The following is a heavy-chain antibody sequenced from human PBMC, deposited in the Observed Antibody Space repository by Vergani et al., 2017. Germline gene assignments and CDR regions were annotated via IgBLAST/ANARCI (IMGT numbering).Heavy chain of an antibody. V-gene: IGHV3-49*04. Sequence: EVQLLESGGGLVQPGGSLRLSCAASGFTFGDYAMTWVRQAPGKGLERVAFIRNKAYGGTTEYAASVKGRFTTSRDDSKRLAYLQLSGLKTEDTAVYFCSRERRDSFGYSDYWGQGTLVTVSS. CDR3: SRERRDSFGYSDY. J-gene: IGHJ4*02. CDR2: IRNKAYGGTT. D-gene: IGHD3-3*01. CDR1: GFTFGDYA.